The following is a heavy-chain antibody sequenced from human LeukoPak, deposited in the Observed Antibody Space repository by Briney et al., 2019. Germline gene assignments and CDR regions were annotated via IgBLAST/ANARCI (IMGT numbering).Heavy chain of an antibody. CDR3: ARDSWRVLDY. J-gene: IGHJ4*02. V-gene: IGHV3-7*01. CDR1: GFTFGNYW. D-gene: IGHD2-2*01. CDR2: IKVDGSDK. Sequence: GGSLRLSCAASGFTFGNYWMSWVRQAPGKGLEWVANIKVDGSDKNYVDSVKGRFTISRDNAKNSLYLQMNSLRAEDTAVYYCARDSWRVLDYWGQGALVTVSS.